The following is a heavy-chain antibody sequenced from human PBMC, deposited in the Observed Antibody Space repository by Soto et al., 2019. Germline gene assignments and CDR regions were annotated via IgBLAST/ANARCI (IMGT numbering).Heavy chain of an antibody. J-gene: IGHJ6*04. CDR2: IDPSDSYT. D-gene: IGHD3-10*01. V-gene: IGHV5-10-1*01. CDR1: GYSFTSYW. Sequence: PWESLKISCKGSGYSFTSYWISWVRQMPGKGQEWMGRIDPSDSYTNYSPSFQGHVTISADKSISTAYLQWSSLTASDTAMYYCARLAPRVSRRITMVRGVKIESYYAMDGWGKGSKVTLPS. CDR3: ARLAPRVSRRITMVRGVKIESYYAMDG.